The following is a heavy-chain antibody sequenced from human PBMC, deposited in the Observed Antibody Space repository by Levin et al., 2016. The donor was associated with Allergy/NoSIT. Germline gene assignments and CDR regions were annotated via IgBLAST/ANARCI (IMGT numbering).Heavy chain of an antibody. Sequence: WIRQPPGKGLEWVSGISASGGRTDYAVSVKGRFTISRDNSKNTLYLQMNSLRAEDTAVYYCAKDSVEARGIERATYGMDVWGQGTTVTVSS. D-gene: IGHD6-13*01. CDR2: ISASGGRT. CDR3: AKDSVEARGIERATYGMDV. J-gene: IGHJ6*02. V-gene: IGHV3-23*01.